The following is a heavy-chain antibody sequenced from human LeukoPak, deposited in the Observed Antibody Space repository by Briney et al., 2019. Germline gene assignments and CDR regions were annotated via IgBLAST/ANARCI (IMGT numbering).Heavy chain of an antibody. CDR2: IDYSGST. D-gene: IGHD3-10*01. Sequence: PSETLSLTCTVSGASISSYYWSWIRQPPGKGLEWIGYIDYSGSTNYNPSLKSRVTISVDTSKNQFSLKLSSVTAADTAVYYCARDWNGSGKAAINYYYYYYMDVWGKGTTVTVSS. J-gene: IGHJ6*03. CDR1: GASISSYY. V-gene: IGHV4-59*01. CDR3: ARDWNGSGKAAINYYYYYYMDV.